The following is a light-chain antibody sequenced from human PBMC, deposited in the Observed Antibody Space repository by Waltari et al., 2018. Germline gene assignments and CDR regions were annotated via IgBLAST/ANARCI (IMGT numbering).Light chain of an antibody. CDR2: KVS. Sequence: QSALTQPASVSGSPGQSITISCTGTSSDVGSYNFVSWYQQHPDQAPKLIIYKVSERPSGVSNRFSGSKSDNTASLTISGLQAEDEAHYYCCSYTDGNTLVFGGGTKLTVL. CDR3: CSYTDGNTLV. CDR1: SSDVGSYNF. J-gene: IGLJ2*01. V-gene: IGLV2-23*02.